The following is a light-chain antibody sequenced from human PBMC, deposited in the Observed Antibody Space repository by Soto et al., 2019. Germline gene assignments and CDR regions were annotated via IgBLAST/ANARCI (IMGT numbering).Light chain of an antibody. CDR2: AAA. Sequence: DIQMTQSPSSLSASVGDSVTITCRASQSISHFLNWYKQKPGKAPQLLIYAAATLESGVPSRFSGRASGTDFTLTISRLLPEDFATYYCQQSYNNPRTFGQGTILEL. CDR1: QSISHF. CDR3: QQSYNNPRT. V-gene: IGKV1-39*01. J-gene: IGKJ2*01.